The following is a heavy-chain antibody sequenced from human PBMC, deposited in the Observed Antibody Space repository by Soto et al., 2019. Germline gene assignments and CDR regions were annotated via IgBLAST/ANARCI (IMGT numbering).Heavy chain of an antibody. CDR3: AKDISSYFEARMDI. CDR1: GYTFSNYG. Sequence: PGGSLRLSCAASGYTFSNYGMSWVRQAPGKGLEWVSGISASGGSTYYADSVKGRFTISRDNSKSTLYLQMNSLRAEDTAVYYCAKDISSYFEARMDIWGQGTTVTVSS. D-gene: IGHD3-22*01. CDR2: ISASGGST. J-gene: IGHJ6*02. V-gene: IGHV3-23*01.